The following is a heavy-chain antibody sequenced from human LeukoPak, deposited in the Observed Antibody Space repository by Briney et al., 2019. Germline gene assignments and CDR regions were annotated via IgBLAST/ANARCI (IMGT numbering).Heavy chain of an antibody. CDR3: ARDLVGATRGRAFDI. D-gene: IGHD1-26*01. Sequence: ASVKVSCKASGYTFTSYGISWVRQAPGQGLEWMGGIIPIFGTANYAQKFQGRVTITADESTSTAYMELSSLRSEDTAVYYCARDLVGATRGRAFDIWGQGTMVTVSS. CDR2: IIPIFGTA. CDR1: GYTFTSYG. V-gene: IGHV1-69*13. J-gene: IGHJ3*02.